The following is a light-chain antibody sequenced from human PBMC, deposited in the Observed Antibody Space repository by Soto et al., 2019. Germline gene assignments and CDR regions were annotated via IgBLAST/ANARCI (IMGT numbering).Light chain of an antibody. J-gene: IGLJ2*01. V-gene: IGLV2-14*01. Sequence: QSVLTQPASVSGSPGQSITTSCPGTSRNVGGYNYVSWYQQHPGKAPKVMIYDVSNRPSGVSNRFAGSKSGNTASLTISGLQAEDEADYYCSSYTSSSTLVVFGGGTKLTVL. CDR2: DVS. CDR3: SSYTSSSTLVV. CDR1: SRNVGGYNY.